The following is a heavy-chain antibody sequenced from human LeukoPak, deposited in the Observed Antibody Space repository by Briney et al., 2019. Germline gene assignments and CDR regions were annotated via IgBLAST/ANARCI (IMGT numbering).Heavy chain of an antibody. J-gene: IGHJ3*02. V-gene: IGHV2-5*02. D-gene: IGHD2-15*01. CDR2: IYWDDEN. CDR3: ANSLRPSGRTFHI. CDR1: GFSLSTKGVH. Sequence: SGRTLGNPSETLTLTFTFSGFSLSTKGVHLGWIRQPPGKALEWLALIYWDDENRYSPSLKRRLNITKDTPKHPVVLTMHHMDPVDTATYYCANSLRPSGRTFHIWGQGTMVTVSS.